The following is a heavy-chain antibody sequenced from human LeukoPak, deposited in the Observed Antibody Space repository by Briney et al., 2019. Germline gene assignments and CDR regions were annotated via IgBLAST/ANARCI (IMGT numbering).Heavy chain of an antibody. D-gene: IGHD3-9*01. V-gene: IGHV1-18*01. J-gene: IGHJ4*02. CDR3: ARDLGLRYFDWSYASFDY. CDR2: ISANNGNT. Sequence: ASVKVSCKASGYTFTSYGISWVRQAPGQGLEWMGWISANNGNTNYAQKLQGRVTMTTDTSTSTAYMELRSLRSDDTAVYYCARDLGLRYFDWSYASFDYWGQGTLVTVSS. CDR1: GYTFTSYG.